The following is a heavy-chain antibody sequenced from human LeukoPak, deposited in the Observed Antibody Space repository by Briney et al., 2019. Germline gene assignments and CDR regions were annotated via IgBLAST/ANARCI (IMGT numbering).Heavy chain of an antibody. Sequence: GGSLRLSCAASGFTFSSYAMHWVRQAPGKGLEWVAVISYDGSNKYYADSVKGRFAISRDNSKNTLYLQMNSLRAEDTAVYYCARDRAGFGDRGNWFDPWGQGTLVTVSS. J-gene: IGHJ5*02. V-gene: IGHV3-30*09. CDR1: GFTFSSYA. CDR2: ISYDGSNK. CDR3: ARDRAGFGDRGNWFDP. D-gene: IGHD3-10*01.